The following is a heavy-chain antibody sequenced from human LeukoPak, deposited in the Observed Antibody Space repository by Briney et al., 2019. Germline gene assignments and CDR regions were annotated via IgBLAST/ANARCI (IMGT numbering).Heavy chain of an antibody. CDR2: ISGIGGST. J-gene: IGHJ4*02. CDR3: AKGRGGYSGYVAWSYFDY. D-gene: IGHD5-12*01. Sequence: PGGSLRLSCAASGFTFSSYAMSWVRQAPGKGLEWVSAISGIGGSTYYADSVKGRFTISRDNSKNTLYLQMNSLRAEDTAVYYCAKGRGGYSGYVAWSYFDYWGQGTLVTVSS. V-gene: IGHV3-23*01. CDR1: GFTFSSYA.